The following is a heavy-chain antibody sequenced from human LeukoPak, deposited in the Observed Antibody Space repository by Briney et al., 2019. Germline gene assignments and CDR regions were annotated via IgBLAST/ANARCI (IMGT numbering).Heavy chain of an antibody. CDR2: IYYNGNT. V-gene: IGHV4-59*08. CDR1: GDSIRGHY. CDR3: ARLAPYPGIWASEY. Sequence: SETLSLTCTVSGDSIRGHYWSWIRQPPGKGLEWIGWIYYNGNTKYNPSLQSRVTISVDTSKNQFFLKVNSVTAADTAVYYCARLAPYPGIWASEYWGQGTLVSVS. D-gene: IGHD1-14*01. J-gene: IGHJ4*02.